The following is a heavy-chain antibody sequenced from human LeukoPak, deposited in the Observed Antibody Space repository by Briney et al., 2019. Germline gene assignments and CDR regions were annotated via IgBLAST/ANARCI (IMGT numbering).Heavy chain of an antibody. D-gene: IGHD1-26*01. Sequence: GESLKISCKGSGYIFTSYWIGWVRQMPGKGLEWMGIIYPGDSDTRYSPSFQGQVTISADKSISTAYLQWSSLKASDTAMYYCARPRIVGATDDAFDIWGQGTMVTVSS. J-gene: IGHJ3*02. CDR1: GYIFTSYW. CDR3: ARPRIVGATDDAFDI. CDR2: IYPGDSDT. V-gene: IGHV5-51*01.